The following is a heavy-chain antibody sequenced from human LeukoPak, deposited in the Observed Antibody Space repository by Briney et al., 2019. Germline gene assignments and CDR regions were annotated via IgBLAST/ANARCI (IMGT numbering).Heavy chain of an antibody. CDR1: GGSISSHY. Sequence: SETLSLTCPVSGGSISSHYWSWIRQPPGKGLAWMGYIYYSGSTNYNPSLKSRVTISEDTSKNQFSLKLSSVTAADTAVYYCARRGSSGSLDYWGQGTLVTVSS. CDR2: IYYSGST. D-gene: IGHD3-22*01. V-gene: IGHV4-59*08. CDR3: ARRGSSGSLDY. J-gene: IGHJ4*02.